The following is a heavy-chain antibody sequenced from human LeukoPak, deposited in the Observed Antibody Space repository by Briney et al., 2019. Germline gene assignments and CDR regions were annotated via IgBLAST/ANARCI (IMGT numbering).Heavy chain of an antibody. V-gene: IGHV4-34*01. CDR1: GGSFSGYY. D-gene: IGHD1-26*01. CDR3: ARGHRRSGNLLY. Sequence: PSETLSLTCAVYGGSFSGYYWSWIRQPPGKGLEWIGEINHSGSTNYNPSLKSRVTISVDTSKNQFSLKLSSVIAADTAVYYCARGHRRSGNLLYWGQGTLVTVSS. CDR2: INHSGST. J-gene: IGHJ4*02.